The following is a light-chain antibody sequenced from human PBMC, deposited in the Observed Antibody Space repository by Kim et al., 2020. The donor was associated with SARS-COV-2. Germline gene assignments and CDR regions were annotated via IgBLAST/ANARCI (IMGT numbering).Light chain of an antibody. V-gene: IGLV2-14*03. CDR3: SSYASSSALV. Sequence: GQSFTISCSGTNCDVGGTVDDSWYQKESAEPPILIIYDVSSRSAGVSNRFAGSKCGNTASLTISGLQAEDEADYYCSSYASSSALVFGGGTKLTVL. J-gene: IGLJ2*01. CDR1: NCDVGGTVD. CDR2: DVS.